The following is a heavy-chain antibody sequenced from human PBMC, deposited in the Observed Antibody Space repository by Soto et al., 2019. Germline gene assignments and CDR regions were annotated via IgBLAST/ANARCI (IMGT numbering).Heavy chain of an antibody. Sequence: PSETLSLTCTVSGGSMSSSSYYWGWIRQNPGKGLEGIGSMYYSGTTSYNPSLKSPVTISVDTSKNQFTLKLISVTAADTAVYYCAVVDSTGNWFDPWGEGALVTVSS. J-gene: IGHJ5*02. CDR1: GGSMSSSSYY. CDR3: AVVDSTGNWFDP. D-gene: IGHD6-25*01. V-gene: IGHV4-39*01. CDR2: MYYSGTT.